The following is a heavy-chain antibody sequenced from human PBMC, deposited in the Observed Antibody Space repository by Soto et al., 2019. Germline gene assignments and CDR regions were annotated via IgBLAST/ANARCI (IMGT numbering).Heavy chain of an antibody. V-gene: IGHV1-8*01. D-gene: IGHD3-22*01. Sequence: GASVKVSCKASGYTFTSYDINWVRQATGRGLEWMGWMNPNSGNTGYAQKFQGRVTMTRNTSISTAYMELSSLRSEDTAMYYCATVGYYYDTSGYVQGVAPDPWRHGTMITVS. J-gene: IGHJ3*01. CDR1: GYTFTSYD. CDR2: MNPNSGNT. CDR3: ATVGYYYDTSGYVQGVAPDP.